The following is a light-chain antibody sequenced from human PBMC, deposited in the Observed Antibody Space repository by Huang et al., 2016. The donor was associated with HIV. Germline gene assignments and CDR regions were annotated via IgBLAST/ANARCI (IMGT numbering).Light chain of an antibody. CDR3: QQRSNWPLT. J-gene: IGKJ4*01. CDR1: QNIDRH. V-gene: IGKV3-11*01. CDR2: DAF. Sequence: EIVLTQSPASLSLSSGEGATLSCRASQNIDRHLAWYQQRPGQPPRLLIYDAFRRATGGPARFTGSGSGTDFTLTISSLEAEDFAVYYCQQRSNWPLTFGGGTKVEMK.